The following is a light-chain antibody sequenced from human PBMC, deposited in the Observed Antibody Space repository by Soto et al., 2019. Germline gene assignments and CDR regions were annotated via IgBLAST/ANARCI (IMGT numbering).Light chain of an antibody. J-gene: IGKJ1*01. CDR1: QSVSNNY. V-gene: IGKV3-20*01. Sequence: EIVLTQSPGTLSLSPGERATLSCRASQSVSNNYLAWYQQKPGQAPRLVIYGASSRGTGIPDRFSASGSGTDFTLTISRLEPEDFAVYYCQQYISSPLTFGQGTK. CDR2: GAS. CDR3: QQYISSPLT.